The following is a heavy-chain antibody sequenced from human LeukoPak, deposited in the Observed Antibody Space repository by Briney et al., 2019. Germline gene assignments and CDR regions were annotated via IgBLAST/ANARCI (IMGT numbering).Heavy chain of an antibody. CDR1: GGSISSGSYY. J-gene: IGHJ4*02. D-gene: IGHD3-3*01. Sequence: SQTLSLTCTHSGGSISSGSYYWSWIRQPAGRGLEWIGRIYLSGSTNYNTSLKRRVTISVDTSKNQFSLKLSSVTAADTAVYYCARSYYDFWSGYYTHYFDYWGQGTLVTVSS. V-gene: IGHV4-61*02. CDR3: ARSYYDFWSGYYTHYFDY. CDR2: IYLSGST.